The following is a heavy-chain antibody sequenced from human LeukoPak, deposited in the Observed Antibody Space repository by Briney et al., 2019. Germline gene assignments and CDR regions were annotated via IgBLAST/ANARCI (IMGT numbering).Heavy chain of an antibody. V-gene: IGHV3-21*01. CDR3: ARSDFYGSGSYGY. D-gene: IGHD3-10*01. CDR1: GFTFDDYS. CDR2: ISSSSSYI. J-gene: IGHJ4*02. Sequence: GGSLRLSCAASGFTFDDYSMNWVRQAPGKGLEWVSSISSSSSYIYYADSVKGRFTISRDNAKNSLYLQMNSLRAEDTAVYYCARSDFYGSGSYGYWGQGTLVTVSS.